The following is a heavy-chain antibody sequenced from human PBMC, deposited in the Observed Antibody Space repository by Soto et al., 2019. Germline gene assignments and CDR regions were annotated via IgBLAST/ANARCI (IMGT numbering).Heavy chain of an antibody. CDR1: GFTFSSYA. J-gene: IGHJ4*02. V-gene: IGHV3-23*01. CDR2: ISGSGDST. D-gene: IGHD2-2*01. Sequence: GGSLRLSCAASGFTFSSYAMSWVRQAPGKGLEWVSAISGSGDSTFYADSVKGRFTISRDNSKNTLHLQMNSLRTEDTAVYYCAKNQPSWATRAAFDYWGQGTLVTVSS. CDR3: AKNQPSWATRAAFDY.